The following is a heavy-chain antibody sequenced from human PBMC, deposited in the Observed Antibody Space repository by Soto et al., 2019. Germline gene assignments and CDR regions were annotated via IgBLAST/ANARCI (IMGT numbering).Heavy chain of an antibody. CDR3: AISWWLVIKGPQYYFDY. D-gene: IGHD6-19*01. Sequence: SETLSLTCAVYGGSFRGYYWSCIRQPSVKGLKWNGEINHSGSTNYNPSLKSRVTISVDTSKNQFSLKLSSVTAADTAVYYCAISWWLVIKGPQYYFDYWGQGTLVTVSS. J-gene: IGHJ4*02. CDR2: INHSGST. CDR1: GGSFRGYY. V-gene: IGHV4-34*01.